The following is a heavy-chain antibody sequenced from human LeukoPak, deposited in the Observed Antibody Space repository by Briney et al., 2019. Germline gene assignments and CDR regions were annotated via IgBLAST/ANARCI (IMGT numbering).Heavy chain of an antibody. CDR1: GYTFIGHY. J-gene: IGHJ4*02. CDR3: ARGPTSLSRSDH. Sequence: GASVKVSCKASGYTFIGHYMHWVRQAPGQGLEWMGWINASGGRTNYAQKFQGRITMTRDTSIDTAHMELSSLRSDDTAVYYCARGPTSLSRSDHWGQGTLVTVCS. CDR2: INASGGRT. D-gene: IGHD2/OR15-2a*01. V-gene: IGHV1-2*02.